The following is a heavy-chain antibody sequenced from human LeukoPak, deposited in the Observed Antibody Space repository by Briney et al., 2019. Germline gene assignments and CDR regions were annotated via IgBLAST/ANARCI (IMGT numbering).Heavy chain of an antibody. J-gene: IGHJ3*02. Sequence: GESLKISCKGSGYSFTSYWIGWVRQMPGKGLEWMGIIYPGDSDTRYSPSFQGQVTISADESISTAYLQWSSLKASDTAMYYCARHLSGYDPAFDIWGQGTMVTVSS. CDR1: GYSFTSYW. CDR2: IYPGDSDT. V-gene: IGHV5-51*01. CDR3: ARHLSGYDPAFDI. D-gene: IGHD5-12*01.